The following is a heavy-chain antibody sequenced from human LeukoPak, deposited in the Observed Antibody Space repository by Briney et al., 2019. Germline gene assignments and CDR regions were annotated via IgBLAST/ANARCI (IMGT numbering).Heavy chain of an antibody. Sequence: GGSLRLFCAASGFTFSSYEMNWVRQAPGKGLEWVSYISSSGSTIYYADSVKGRFTISRDNAKNSLYLQMNSLRAEDTAVYYCATTLYSSSWLSAYYYYYYMYVWGKGTTVTVSS. V-gene: IGHV3-48*03. CDR2: ISSSGSTI. J-gene: IGHJ6*03. CDR3: ATTLYSSSWLSAYYYYYYMYV. CDR1: GFTFSSYE. D-gene: IGHD6-13*01.